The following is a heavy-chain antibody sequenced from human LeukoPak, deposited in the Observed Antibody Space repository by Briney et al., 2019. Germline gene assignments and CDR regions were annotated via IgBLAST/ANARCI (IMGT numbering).Heavy chain of an antibody. V-gene: IGHV4-59*01. CDR1: GGSISSYY. J-gene: IGHJ4*02. Sequence: SETLSLTCTVSGGSISSYYWSWIRQPPGKGLEWIGYIYYSGSTNYNPSLKSRATISVDTSKNQFSLKLSSVTAADTAVYYCATHGSVLGSSWSHFDYWGQGTLVTVSS. CDR3: ATHGSVLGSSWSHFDY. CDR2: IYYSGST. D-gene: IGHD6-13*01.